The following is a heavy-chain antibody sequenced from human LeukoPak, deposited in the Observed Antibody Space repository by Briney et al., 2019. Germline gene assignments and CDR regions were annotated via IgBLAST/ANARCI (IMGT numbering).Heavy chain of an antibody. Sequence: GGSLRLSCAPSGFTISDYWMTGVRQAPGKGLEWVANIKQDASERTYVDSVKGRFTISRDNAKNSIFLQMNSLRVEDMATYYCEREGGTDWFDPWGQGTLVSVSS. D-gene: IGHD1-1*01. V-gene: IGHV3-7*01. CDR2: IKQDASER. CDR3: EREGGTDWFDP. CDR1: GFTISDYW. J-gene: IGHJ5*02.